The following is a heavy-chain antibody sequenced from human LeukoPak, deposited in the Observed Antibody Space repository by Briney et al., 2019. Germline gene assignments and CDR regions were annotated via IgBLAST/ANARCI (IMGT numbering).Heavy chain of an antibody. J-gene: IGHJ3*02. CDR3: GQNRLESYNVVFDI. Sequence: SGPALVKPTQTHALTCVFSGFSLHTRGMCVSWIRQPPGKALEWLARIDWDDDKYYSTSLKTSLTISKDTSKNQVVLTMTNMDPEDTGSLYCGQNRLESYNVVFDIWGQGTMVTVSS. D-gene: IGHD5-24*01. CDR1: GFSLHTRGMC. CDR2: IDWDDDK. V-gene: IGHV2-70*11.